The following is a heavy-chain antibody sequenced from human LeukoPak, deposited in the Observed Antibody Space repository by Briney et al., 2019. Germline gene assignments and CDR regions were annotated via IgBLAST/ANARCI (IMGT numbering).Heavy chain of an antibody. D-gene: IGHD3-22*01. CDR2: ISPYNGNT. J-gene: IGHJ4*02. CDR3: ARFTSGYYGYFDY. Sequence: ASLKVSCKASGYTFTTYGISWVRQAPGQGLEWRGWISPYNGNTNYAQKLQGRVTLTTDTSTNTAYMELRSLRSDDTALYYCARFTSGYYGYFDYWGQGTLVTVSS. V-gene: IGHV1-18*01. CDR1: GYTFTTYG.